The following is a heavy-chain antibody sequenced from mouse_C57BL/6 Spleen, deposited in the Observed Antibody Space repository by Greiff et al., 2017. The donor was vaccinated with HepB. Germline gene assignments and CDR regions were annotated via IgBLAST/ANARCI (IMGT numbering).Heavy chain of an antibody. CDR1: GYTFTSYW. CDR3: ARDDYGSSFYWYFDV. J-gene: IGHJ1*03. CDR2: IHPNSGST. D-gene: IGHD1-1*01. V-gene: IGHV1-64*01. Sequence: QVQLQQPGAELVKPGASVKLSCKASGYTFTSYWMHWVKQRPGQGLEWIGMIHPNSGSTNYNEKFKSKATLTVDKSSSTAYMQLSSLTSEDSAVYYCARDDYGSSFYWYFDVWGTGTTVTVSS.